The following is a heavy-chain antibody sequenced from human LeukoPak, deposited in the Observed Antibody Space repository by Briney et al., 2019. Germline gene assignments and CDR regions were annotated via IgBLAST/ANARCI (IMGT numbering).Heavy chain of an antibody. D-gene: IGHD5-12*01. Sequence: SETLSLTCTVSGASISNYYWSWIRQPPGKGLEWIGEINHSGSTNYNPSLKSRVTISVDTSKNQFSLKLSSVTAADTAVYYCERGLRRWLRDPFDYWGQGTLVTVSS. V-gene: IGHV4-34*01. CDR1: GASISNYY. J-gene: IGHJ4*02. CDR2: INHSGST. CDR3: ERGLRRWLRDPFDY.